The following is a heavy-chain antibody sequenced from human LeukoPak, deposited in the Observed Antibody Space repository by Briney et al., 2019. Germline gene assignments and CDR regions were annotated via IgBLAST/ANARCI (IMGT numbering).Heavy chain of an antibody. D-gene: IGHD6-19*01. CDR3: AKDARRSDGWYFFDH. Sequence: GGSLRLSCAASGFTFSSHEMDWVRQAPGKGLEWLSYISNSGGDINYADSVKGRFTISRDNSKNTLYLQLNSLRAEDTAIYYCAKDARRSDGWYFFDHWGQGALVTVSS. CDR2: ISNSGGDI. V-gene: IGHV3-48*03. CDR1: GFTFSSHE. J-gene: IGHJ4*02.